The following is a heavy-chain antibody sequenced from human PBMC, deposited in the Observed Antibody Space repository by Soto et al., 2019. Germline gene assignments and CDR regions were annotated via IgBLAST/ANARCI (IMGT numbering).Heavy chain of an antibody. CDR1: GFTFTNYW. CDR3: ARDSRGGAARRPTFYY. D-gene: IGHD6-6*01. CDR2: VDNDGSSA. J-gene: IGHJ4*02. Sequence: GGSLRLSCAASGFTFTNYWMHWVRQAPGKGLVWVSRVDNDGSSATYADSVKGRFTISRDNAKNTLYLQMNSLRAEDTAVYYCARDSRGGAARRPTFYYWGRGTLVTVSS. V-gene: IGHV3-74*01.